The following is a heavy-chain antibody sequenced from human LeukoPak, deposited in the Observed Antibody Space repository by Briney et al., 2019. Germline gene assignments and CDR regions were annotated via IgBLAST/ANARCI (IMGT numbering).Heavy chain of an antibody. CDR1: GFTFSSYA. CDR2: ISGSGGST. CDR3: VKVSSGNPLGSMDV. V-gene: IGHV3-23*01. Sequence: PGGSLRLSCAASGFTFSSYATSSVCQAPGKGLEWVSAISGSGGSTYYADSVKGRFTISRDNSKNTLYLQMNSLRAEDTAVYYCVKVSSGNPLGSMDVWGKGTTVTVSS. D-gene: IGHD1-26*01. J-gene: IGHJ6*03.